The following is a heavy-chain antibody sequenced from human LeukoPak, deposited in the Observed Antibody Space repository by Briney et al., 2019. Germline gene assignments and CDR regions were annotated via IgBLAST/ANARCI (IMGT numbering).Heavy chain of an antibody. CDR2: ISGSGGST. J-gene: IGHJ6*04. D-gene: IGHD3-10*02. CDR1: GSTFSSYG. V-gene: IGHV3-23*01. Sequence: GGSLRLSCAASGSTFSSYGMSWVRQAPGKGLEWVSAISGSGGSTYYADSVKGRFTISRDNSKNTLYLQMNSLRAEDTAVYYCAELGITMIGGVWGKGTTVTISS. CDR3: AELGITMIGGV.